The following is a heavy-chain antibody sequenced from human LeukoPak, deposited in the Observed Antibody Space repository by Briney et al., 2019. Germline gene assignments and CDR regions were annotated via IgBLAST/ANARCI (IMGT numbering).Heavy chain of an antibody. Sequence: PGGSLRLSCAASGFTFSSYEMNWVRQAPGKGLEWVAVISSDGNKRHYADSVKGRFTISRDNSKDTLFLQMNSLRAEDTAVYYCAKDRDYYYMDVWGKGTTVTVSS. V-gene: IGHV3-30*04. CDR3: AKDRDYYYMDV. J-gene: IGHJ6*03. CDR1: GFTFSSYE. CDR2: ISSDGNKR.